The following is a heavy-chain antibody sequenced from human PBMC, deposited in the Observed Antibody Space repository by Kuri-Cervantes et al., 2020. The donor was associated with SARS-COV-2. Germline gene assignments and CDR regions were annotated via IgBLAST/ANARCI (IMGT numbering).Heavy chain of an antibody. CDR1: GGTFSSYA. J-gene: IGHJ4*02. D-gene: IGHD6-19*01. CDR2: IIPILGTA. Sequence: SVKVSCKASGGTFSSYAISWVRQAPGQGLEWMRRIIPILGTANYAQKFQGRVTITADKSTSTAYMELSSLRSEDTAVYYCARDSSVAVWGQGTLVTVSS. CDR3: ARDSSVAV. V-gene: IGHV1-69*04.